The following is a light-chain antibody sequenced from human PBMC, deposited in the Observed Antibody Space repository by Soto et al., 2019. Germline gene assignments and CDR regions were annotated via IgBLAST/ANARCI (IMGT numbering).Light chain of an antibody. Sequence: DLQMTQSPSSLSASVGDRVTITCRASQSISSYLNWYQEKPGKAPKLLIYAASSLQSGVPSRFSGSGFGTDFTLTISSLQPEDFATYYCQQSFRTITFGQGTRLEIK. CDR3: QQSFRTIT. CDR2: AAS. CDR1: QSISSY. V-gene: IGKV1-39*01. J-gene: IGKJ5*01.